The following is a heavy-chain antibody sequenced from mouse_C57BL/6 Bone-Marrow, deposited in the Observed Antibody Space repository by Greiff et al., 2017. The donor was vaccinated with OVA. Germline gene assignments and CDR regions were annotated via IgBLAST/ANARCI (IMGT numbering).Heavy chain of an antibody. D-gene: IGHD3-2*02. CDR1: GYTFTDYE. V-gene: IGHV1-15*01. CDR2: IDPETGGT. J-gene: IGHJ3*01. CDR3: TRRRTAQATWFAY. Sequence: VQLQQSGAELVRPGASVTLSCKASGYTFTDYELHWVKQTPVHGLEWIGAIDPETGGTAYNQKFKGKAILTADKSSSTAYMELRSLTSEDSAVYYCTRRRTAQATWFAYWGQGTLVTVSA.